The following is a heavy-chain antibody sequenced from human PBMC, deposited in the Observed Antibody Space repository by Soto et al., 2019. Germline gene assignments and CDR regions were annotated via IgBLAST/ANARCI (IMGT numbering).Heavy chain of an antibody. Sequence: LSLTCDVSGGSFSDNYWTWIRQVPRKGLEWIGYVYYSGSTNYNPSLKSRVTISVDASKQQFSLKLTSVTAADTALYYCAAGTLGAVWTPLDDWGQGILVTVSS. CDR1: GGSFSDNY. D-gene: IGHD3-16*01. V-gene: IGHV4-59*12. CDR2: VYYSGST. J-gene: IGHJ4*02. CDR3: AAGTLGAVWTPLDD.